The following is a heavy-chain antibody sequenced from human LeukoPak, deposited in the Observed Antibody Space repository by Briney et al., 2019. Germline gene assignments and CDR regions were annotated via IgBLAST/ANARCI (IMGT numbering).Heavy chain of an antibody. J-gene: IGHJ4*02. Sequence: GGSLRLSCAASGFTFSSYGMHWVRQAPGKGLEWVAVISYDGSNKYYADSVKGRFTISRDNSKNTLYLQMNSLRAEDTAVYYCAKDRHRYSYGPDLDYWGQGTLVTVSS. D-gene: IGHD5-18*01. V-gene: IGHV3-30*18. CDR3: AKDRHRYSYGPDLDY. CDR2: ISYDGSNK. CDR1: GFTFSSYG.